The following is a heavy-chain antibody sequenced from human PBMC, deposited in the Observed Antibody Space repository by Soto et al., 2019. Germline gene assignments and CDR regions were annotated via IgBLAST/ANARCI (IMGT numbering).Heavy chain of an antibody. CDR3: ARLVRTDYGNRLFDY. D-gene: IGHD4-4*01. V-gene: IGHV4-59*01. J-gene: IGHJ4*02. CDR1: GGSISSYY. Sequence: SGTLALACTVSGGSISSYYWSWLRQPPGKGVEWIGYIYYSGSTNYNPSLKSRVTIQVETSKNQFSLKLSSVTAADTAVYYCARLVRTDYGNRLFDYWGQGTLVTVSA. CDR2: IYYSGST.